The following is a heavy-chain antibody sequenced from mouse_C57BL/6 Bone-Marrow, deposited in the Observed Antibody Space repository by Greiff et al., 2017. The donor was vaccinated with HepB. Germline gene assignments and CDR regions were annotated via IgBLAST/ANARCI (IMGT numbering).Heavy chain of an antibody. V-gene: IGHV1-80*01. CDR1: GYAFSSYW. CDR2: IYPGDGDT. D-gene: IGHD2-3*01. CDR3: ALRHYYDGYSAWFAY. J-gene: IGHJ3*01. Sequence: QVQLQQSGAELVKPGASVKISCKASGYAFSSYWMNWVKQRPGKGLEWIGQIYPGDGDTNYNGKFKGKATLTADKSSSTAYMQLSSLTSEDSAVSFCALRHYYDGYSAWFAYWGQGTLFTVSA.